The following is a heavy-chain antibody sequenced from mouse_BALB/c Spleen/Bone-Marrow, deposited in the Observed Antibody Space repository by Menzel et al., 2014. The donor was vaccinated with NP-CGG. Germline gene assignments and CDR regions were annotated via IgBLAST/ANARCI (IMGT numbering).Heavy chain of an antibody. Sequence: VQLQQSGPELVRPGASVKISCKASGYEFSDSWMNWVKQRPGQGLEWIGRIYPGDGDSIYNGKLKGKATLTSDKFSSTAYMQLSSLTSVDSAVYFCARSLSVVTPMDYWGQGTSVTVSS. CDR3: ARSLSVVTPMDY. J-gene: IGHJ4*01. CDR1: GYEFSDSW. D-gene: IGHD1-1*01. V-gene: IGHV1-82*01. CDR2: IYPGDGDS.